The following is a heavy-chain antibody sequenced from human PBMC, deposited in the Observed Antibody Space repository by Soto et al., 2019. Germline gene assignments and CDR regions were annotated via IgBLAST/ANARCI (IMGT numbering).Heavy chain of an antibody. CDR2: VSWNSEIV. V-gene: IGHV3-9*01. CDR3: AKDRGPCSVNKCSSLYYYYGMDV. D-gene: IGHD6-19*01. CDR1: GFKFGDYA. J-gene: IGHJ6*02. Sequence: EVQLVESGGGLVQPGRSLRLSCEASGFKFGDYAMHWVRQAPGKGLEWVSGVSWNSEIVGYADSVKGRFTISRDNAKHSLYLEMKSLRTEDTALYYCAKDRGPCSVNKCSSLYYYYGMDVWGQGTTVTVSS.